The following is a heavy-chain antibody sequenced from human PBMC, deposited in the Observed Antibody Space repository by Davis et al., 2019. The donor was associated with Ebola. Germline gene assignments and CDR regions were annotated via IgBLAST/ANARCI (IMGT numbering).Heavy chain of an antibody. J-gene: IGHJ4*02. Sequence: GGPLRPSCAAPGSTFTTYTMTWVRQAPGKVLVWVAVIWYEGSNKYYADSVKGRFTISRDNSKHTLYLQLNSLRADDTAVYYCAREGKYRDESRTFDYWGQGTLVTVSS. CDR1: GSTFTTYT. V-gene: IGHV3-33*08. CDR2: IWYEGSNK. CDR3: AREGKYRDESRTFDY. D-gene: IGHD2-2*01.